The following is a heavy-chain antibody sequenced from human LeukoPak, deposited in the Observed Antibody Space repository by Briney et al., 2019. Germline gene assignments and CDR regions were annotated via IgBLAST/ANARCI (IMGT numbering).Heavy chain of an antibody. CDR2: IYYSGST. CDR1: GGSISSYY. Sequence: SETLSLTCTVSGGSISSYYWSWIRQPPGKGLEWIGYIYYSGSTNYNPSLKSRVTISVDTSKNQFSLKLSSVTAGDTAVYYCARAGYCSGGSCSDGDAFDIWGQGTMVTVSS. V-gene: IGHV4-59*01. D-gene: IGHD2-15*01. CDR3: ARAGYCSGGSCSDGDAFDI. J-gene: IGHJ3*02.